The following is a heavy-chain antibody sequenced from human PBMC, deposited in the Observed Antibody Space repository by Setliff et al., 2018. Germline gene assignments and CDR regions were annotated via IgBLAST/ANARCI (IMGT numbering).Heavy chain of an antibody. CDR3: ARDPLTTNRRRAFDI. Sequence: PGGSLRLSCAASGFTFSSYWMHWVRQAPGKGLVWVSRINSDGSSTSYADSVKGRFTISRDNAKNTLYLQMNSLRAEDTAVYYCARDPLTTNRRRAFDIWGQGTMVTVSS. V-gene: IGHV3-74*01. CDR1: GFTFSSYW. CDR2: INSDGSST. D-gene: IGHD4-17*01. J-gene: IGHJ3*02.